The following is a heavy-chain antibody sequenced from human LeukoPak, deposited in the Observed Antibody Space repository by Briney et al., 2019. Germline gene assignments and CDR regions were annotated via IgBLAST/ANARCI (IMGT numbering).Heavy chain of an antibody. J-gene: IGHJ6*02. CDR3: ARALRLYDSSGYYYYHYGMDV. V-gene: IGHV1-69*13. CDR2: IIPIFGTA. D-gene: IGHD3-22*01. CDR1: GYTFTGYY. Sequence: ASVKVSCKASGYTFTGYYIHWVRQAPGQGLEWMGGIIPIFGTANYAQKFQGRVTITADESTSTAYMELSSLRSEDTAVYYCARALRLYDSSGYYYYHYGMDVWGQGTTVTVSS.